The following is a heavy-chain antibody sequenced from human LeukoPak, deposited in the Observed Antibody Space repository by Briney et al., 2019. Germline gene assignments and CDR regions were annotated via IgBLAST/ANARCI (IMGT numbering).Heavy chain of an antibody. J-gene: IGHJ4*02. Sequence: GESLKISCQVSGYRFSSYWIGWVRQMPGKGLDWMGIIYPGDSDTRYSPSFQGQVTISVDKSISTAYLQWSSLKASDTAMYYRAIWIVAGSNYYFDNWGQGTLVTVAS. D-gene: IGHD6-19*01. CDR1: GYRFSSYW. CDR2: IYPGDSDT. CDR3: AIWIVAGSNYYFDN. V-gene: IGHV5-51*01.